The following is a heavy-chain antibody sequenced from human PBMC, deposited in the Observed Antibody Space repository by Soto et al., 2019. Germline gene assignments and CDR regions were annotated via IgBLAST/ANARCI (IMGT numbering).Heavy chain of an antibody. CDR1: GGSFSGYY. CDR3: ASLPNWGCSSTSCYSVAMDY. CDR2: INHSGST. Sequence: QVQLQQWGAGLLKPSETLSLTCAVYGGSFSGYYWSWIRQPPGKGLEWIGEINHSGSTNYNPSLKRRLTISVDTSKNQFSLKLSSVTAADTAVYYCASLPNWGCSSTSCYSVAMDYWGQGTLVTVSS. V-gene: IGHV4-34*01. D-gene: IGHD2-2*02. J-gene: IGHJ4*02.